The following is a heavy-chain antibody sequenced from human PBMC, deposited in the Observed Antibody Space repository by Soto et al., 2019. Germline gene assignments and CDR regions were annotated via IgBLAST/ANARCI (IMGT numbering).Heavy chain of an antibody. CDR3: ARVVATANNWFDP. D-gene: IGHD2-15*01. CDR1: GFTFSSYS. CDR2: IMSSSSYR. J-gene: IGHJ5*02. Sequence: AESMRLSCAASGFTFSSYSMNWVRQAPGKGLEWVSSIMSSSSYRYYAGSVKGRLTIYRDNAKNSLYLKMNSLGAEDAAVYYCARVVATANNWFDPWGQGILVTVSS. V-gene: IGHV3-21*01.